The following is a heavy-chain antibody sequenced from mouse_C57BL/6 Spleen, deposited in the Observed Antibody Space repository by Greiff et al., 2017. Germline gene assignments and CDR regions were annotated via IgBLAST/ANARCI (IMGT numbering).Heavy chain of an antibody. CDR3: ASERDGYYWYFDV. CDR2: ISYSGST. V-gene: IGHV3-1*01. Sequence: VQLKESGPGMVKPSQSLSLTCTVTGYSITSGYDWHWIRHFPGNKLEWMGYISYSGSTNYNPSLKSRISITHDTSKNHFFLKLNSVTTEDTATYYCASERDGYYWYFDVWGTGTTVTVSS. D-gene: IGHD2-3*01. CDR1: GYSITSGYD. J-gene: IGHJ1*03.